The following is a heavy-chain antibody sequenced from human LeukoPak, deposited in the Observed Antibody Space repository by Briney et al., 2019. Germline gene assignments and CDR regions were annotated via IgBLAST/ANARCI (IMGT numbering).Heavy chain of an antibody. V-gene: IGHV5-51*01. Sequence: PGGSLRLSCKGFGYSFTSYWIGWVRQVPGKCLEWMGIIYPGDSDTRYSSSFQGQVTISADKSIGTAYLQWSSLKASDTAMYYCARQTDYRFDYWGQGTLVIVSS. CDR3: ARQTDYRFDY. D-gene: IGHD4-11*01. J-gene: IGHJ4*01. CDR1: GYSFTSYW. CDR2: IYPGDSDT.